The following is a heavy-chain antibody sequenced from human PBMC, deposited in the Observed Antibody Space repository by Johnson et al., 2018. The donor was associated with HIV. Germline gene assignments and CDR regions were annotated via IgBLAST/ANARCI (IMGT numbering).Heavy chain of an antibody. CDR2: IKQDGSEK. J-gene: IGHJ3*02. CDR3: ARDGRKLTYYYDSSGYYLYDAFDI. CDR1: GFTFSSYW. Sequence: EVQLVESGGGLVQPGGSLRLSCAASGFTFSSYWMSWVRQAPGKGLEWVANIKQDGSEKYYVDSVKGRFTISRDNAKNSLYLQMNSLRAEDTAVYYCARDGRKLTYYYDSSGYYLYDAFDIWGQGTMVTVSS. D-gene: IGHD3-22*01. V-gene: IGHV3-7*01.